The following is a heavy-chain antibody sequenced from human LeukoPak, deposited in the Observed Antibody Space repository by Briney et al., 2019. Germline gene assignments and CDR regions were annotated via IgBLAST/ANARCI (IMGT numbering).Heavy chain of an antibody. CDR2: IYPGDSDT. V-gene: IGHV5-51*01. D-gene: IGHD6-6*01. CDR1: GYSFSNFW. J-gene: IGHJ5*02. CDR3: ARQGFPARQMNWFDP. Sequence: GESLKISCKGSGYSFSNFWIGWVRQMPGKGLEWMGLIYPGDSDTRYSSSFQGQVSISADKSVNTAYLQWNSLKASDTAMYYCARQGFPARQMNWFDPWGQGTLVTVSS.